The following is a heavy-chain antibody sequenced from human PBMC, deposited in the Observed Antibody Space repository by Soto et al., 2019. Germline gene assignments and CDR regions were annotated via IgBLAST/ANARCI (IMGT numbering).Heavy chain of an antibody. CDR2: ISSGGVST. D-gene: IGHD3-22*01. CDR1: GFTFSSCA. Sequence: GGSLRLSCAASGFTFSSCAMSWVRQAPGKGLEWVSSISSGGVSTYYADSVKGRVTISRDNSKNTLYLQMNSLRVEDTAVYFCAKDNEHSRQWYSDSWGQGTLVTVSS. J-gene: IGHJ5*01. V-gene: IGHV3-23*01. CDR3: AKDNEHSRQWYSDS.